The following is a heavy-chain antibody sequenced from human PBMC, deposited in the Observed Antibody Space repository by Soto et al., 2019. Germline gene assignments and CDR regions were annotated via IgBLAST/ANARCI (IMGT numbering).Heavy chain of an antibody. CDR1: GFSFTNDW. Sequence: PGGSLRLSCEASGFSFTNDWMTWVRQAPGKGLVWVASIKGDGSKTTYVDSVRGRFTVSRDNAKNTLYLQMNSLRAEDTAVYYCAKSNWFDPWGQGSLVTVSS. V-gene: IGHV3-7*01. J-gene: IGHJ5*02. CDR2: IKGDGSKT. CDR3: AKSNWFDP.